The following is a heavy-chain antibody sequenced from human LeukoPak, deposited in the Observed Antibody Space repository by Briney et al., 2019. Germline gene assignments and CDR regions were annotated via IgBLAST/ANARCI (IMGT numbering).Heavy chain of an antibody. CDR2: ISSSSNYI. D-gene: IGHD1-7*01. V-gene: IGHV3-21*01. Sequence: GGSLRLSCAASGFTFSSYSMNWVRQAPGKGLEWVSSISSSSNYIYYADSVKGRFTISRDNAKNSLYLQMNSLRAEDTAVYYCARGSWNWNSGALIDYWGQGTLVTVSS. CDR1: GFTFSSYS. CDR3: ARGSWNWNSGALIDY. J-gene: IGHJ4*02.